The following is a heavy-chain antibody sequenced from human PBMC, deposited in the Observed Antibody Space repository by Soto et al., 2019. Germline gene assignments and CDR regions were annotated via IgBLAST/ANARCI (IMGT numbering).Heavy chain of an antibody. D-gene: IGHD2-21*02. CDR2: IYYSGST. Sequence: SETLSLTCTVSGDSISSYYWSWIRQPPGKGLEWIGYIYYSGSTNYNPSLKSRVTISVDTSKNQFSLKLSSVTAADTAVYYCARALRNWFDPWGQGTRVIVSS. CDR3: ARALRNWFDP. J-gene: IGHJ5*02. CDR1: GDSISSYY. V-gene: IGHV4-59*01.